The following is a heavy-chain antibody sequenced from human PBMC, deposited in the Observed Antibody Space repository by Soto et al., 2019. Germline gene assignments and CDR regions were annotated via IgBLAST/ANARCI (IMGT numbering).Heavy chain of an antibody. D-gene: IGHD2-2*01. CDR3: ARRGSRKLYGMDV. CDR2: IYPGDSDT. CDR1: GYSFTSYW. J-gene: IGHJ6*02. V-gene: IGHV5-51*01. Sequence: PGESLKISCKGSGYSFTSYWIGWVRQMPGKGLEWMGIIYPGDSDTRYSPSFQGQVTISADKSISTAYLQWSSLKDSDTAMYYCARRGSRKLYGMDVWGQGSTVTVAS.